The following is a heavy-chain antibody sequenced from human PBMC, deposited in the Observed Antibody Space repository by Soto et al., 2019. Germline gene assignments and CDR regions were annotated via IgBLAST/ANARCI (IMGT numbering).Heavy chain of an antibody. CDR1: GYSFTSYW. CDR2: IYPGDSDT. D-gene: IGHD3-3*01. V-gene: IGHV5-51*01. J-gene: IGHJ5*02. CDR3: ARSRPVRWGPGRNWSDP. Sequence: PGESLKISCKGSGYSFTSYWIGWVRQMPGKGLEWMGIIYPGDSDTRYSPSFQGQVTISADKSISTAYLQWSSLKASDTAMYYCARSRPVRWGPGRNWSDPWGQGTLVTVSS.